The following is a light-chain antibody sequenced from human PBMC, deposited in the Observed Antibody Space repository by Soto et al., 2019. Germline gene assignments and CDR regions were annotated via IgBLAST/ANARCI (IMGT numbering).Light chain of an antibody. Sequence: QSALTQPASVSGSPGQSITISCTGASSAIGAYNYVSWYQQHPGKAPKLMIYDVSNRPSGISDRFSGSKSGNTASLTISGLQAEDEADYFCSSYTSSSTYVFGTGTKVTVL. CDR1: SSAIGAYNY. V-gene: IGLV2-14*01. J-gene: IGLJ1*01. CDR2: DVS. CDR3: SSYTSSSTYV.